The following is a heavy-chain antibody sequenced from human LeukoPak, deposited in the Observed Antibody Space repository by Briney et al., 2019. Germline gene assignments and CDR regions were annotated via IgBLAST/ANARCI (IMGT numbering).Heavy chain of an antibody. CDR3: AKSSAYYYMDV. J-gene: IGHJ6*03. CDR1: GFTFDDYT. CDR2: ISWDGGST. V-gene: IGHV3-43*01. D-gene: IGHD1-26*01. Sequence: GGSLRLSCADSGFTFDDYTMHWVRQAPGEGLEWVSLISWDGGSTYYADSVKGRFTISRDSSKNSLYLQMNSLRTEDTALYYCAKSSAYYYMDVWGKGTTVTISS.